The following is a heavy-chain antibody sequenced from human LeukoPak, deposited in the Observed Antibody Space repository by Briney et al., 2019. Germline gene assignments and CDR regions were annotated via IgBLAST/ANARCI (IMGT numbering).Heavy chain of an antibody. CDR1: GFTFNRNA. CDR2: IGGSGDKT. Sequence: PGGSLRLSCAASGFTFNRNALSWVRQAPGKGLEWVSTIGGSGDKTFYADSVKGRFTISRDNSKNMVHLQMNSLTGEDTALYYCVRRGDASSGWGDHDFWGQGALVTASS. J-gene: IGHJ4*02. V-gene: IGHV3-23*01. D-gene: IGHD6-19*01. CDR3: VRRGDASSGWGDHDF.